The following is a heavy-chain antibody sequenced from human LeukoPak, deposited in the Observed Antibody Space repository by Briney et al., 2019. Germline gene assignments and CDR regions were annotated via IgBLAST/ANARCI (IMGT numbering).Heavy chain of an antibody. D-gene: IGHD2-15*01. CDR2: INHSGST. J-gene: IGHJ5*02. V-gene: IGHV4-34*01. CDR3: ARAGTRAATGHWFDP. CDR1: GGSFSGYY. Sequence: SETLSLTRAVYGGSFSGYYWSWIRQPPGKGLEWIGEINHSGSTNYNPSLKSRVTISVDTSKNQFSLKLSSVTAADTAVYYCARAGTRAATGHWFDPWGQGTLVTVSS.